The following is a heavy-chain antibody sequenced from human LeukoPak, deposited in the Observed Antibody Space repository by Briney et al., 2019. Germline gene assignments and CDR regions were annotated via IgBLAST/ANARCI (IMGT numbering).Heavy chain of an antibody. J-gene: IGHJ4*02. D-gene: IGHD3-3*01. CDR1: GFTFSSYS. Sequence: GGSLRLSCAASGFTFSSYSMNWVRQAPGKGLEWVSSISSSSSYIYYADSVKGRFTISRDNAKNTLYLQMNSLRAEDTAVYYCVCYDFWSGYYGSIDYWGQGTLVTVSS. V-gene: IGHV3-21*04. CDR2: ISSSSSYI. CDR3: VCYDFWSGYYGSIDY.